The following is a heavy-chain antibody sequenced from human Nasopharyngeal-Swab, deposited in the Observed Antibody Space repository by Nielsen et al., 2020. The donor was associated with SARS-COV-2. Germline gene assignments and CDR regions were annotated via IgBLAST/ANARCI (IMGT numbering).Heavy chain of an antibody. CDR2: IYSGGST. CDR3: ARGGVVVVAATNYYYGMDV. D-gene: IGHD2-15*01. V-gene: IGHV3-53*01. CDR1: GFTFGDYA. Sequence: GGSLRLSCTASGFTFGDYAMSWFRQAPGKGLEWVSVIYSGGSTYYADSVKGRFTISRDNSKNTLYLQMNSLRAEDTAVYYCARGGVVVVAATNYYYGMDVWGQGTTVTVSS. J-gene: IGHJ6*02.